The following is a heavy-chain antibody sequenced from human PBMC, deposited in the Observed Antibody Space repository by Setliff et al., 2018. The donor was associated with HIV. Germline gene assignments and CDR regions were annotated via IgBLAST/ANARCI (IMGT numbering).Heavy chain of an antibody. D-gene: IGHD6-19*01. CDR3: ARDGGSRGWYFVLGYSDY. J-gene: IGHJ4*02. CDR1: GGSTDSGSYY. CDR2: MYYTGST. V-gene: IGHV4-39*02. Sequence: PSENLSLTCNVSGGSTDSGSYYWAWIRQPPGKGLEWIGSMYYTGSTYYNPSLKSRVTISIDTSKNQFSLKLNSVTAADTAMYYCARDGGSRGWYFVLGYSDYWGPGTLVTVSS.